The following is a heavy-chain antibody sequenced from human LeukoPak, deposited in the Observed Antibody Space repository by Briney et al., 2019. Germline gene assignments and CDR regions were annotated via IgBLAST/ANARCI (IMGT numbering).Heavy chain of an antibody. Sequence: HPGGSLRLSCAASGFTFSSYGMHWVRQAPGKGLEWVAVISNDESKKYYADSVKGRFTISRDNSKNTLSLQVSSLRAEDTAVYYCAKDRYSYAFEYFESWGQGILVAVSS. J-gene: IGHJ4*02. D-gene: IGHD3-16*01. V-gene: IGHV3-30*18. CDR2: ISNDESKK. CDR1: GFTFSSYG. CDR3: AKDRYSYAFEYFES.